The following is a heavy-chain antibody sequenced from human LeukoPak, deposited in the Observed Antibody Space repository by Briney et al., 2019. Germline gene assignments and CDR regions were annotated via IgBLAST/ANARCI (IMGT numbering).Heavy chain of an antibody. CDR3: AKGGWGTVLDY. CDR2: ISGSGDST. CDR1: GFTFSSYS. D-gene: IGHD3-16*01. J-gene: IGHJ4*02. V-gene: IGHV3-23*01. Sequence: PGGSLRLSCAASGFTFSSYSMNWVRQAPGKGLEWVSTISGSGDSTYYSDSVKGRFTISRDNSENTLYLQLNSLRPEDTAVYYCAKGGWGTVLDYWGQGTLVTVSP.